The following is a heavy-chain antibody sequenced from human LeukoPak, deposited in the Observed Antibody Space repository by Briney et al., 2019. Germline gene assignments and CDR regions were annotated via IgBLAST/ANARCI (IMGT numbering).Heavy chain of an antibody. CDR1: GYRFTNYW. D-gene: IGHD3-22*01. CDR3: ATVAGSSVYNWAFDI. J-gene: IGHJ3*02. V-gene: IGHV5-51*01. Sequence: GESLQISCKGSGYRFTNYWIGWVRQLPGKGLEWMGIMYPGDSDTRYSPSFQSQVTISADKSINTVYLQWSSLKASDTAMYYCATVAGSSVYNWAFDIWGQGTMVTVSS. CDR2: MYPGDSDT.